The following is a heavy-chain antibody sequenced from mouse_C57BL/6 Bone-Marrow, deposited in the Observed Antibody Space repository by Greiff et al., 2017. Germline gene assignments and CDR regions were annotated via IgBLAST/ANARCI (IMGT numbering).Heavy chain of an antibody. V-gene: IGHV5-17*01. J-gene: IGHJ4*01. CDR1: GFTFSDYG. CDR2: ISSGSSTI. D-gene: IGHD2-5*01. Sequence: EVKLVESGGGLVKPGGSLKLSCAASGFTFSDYGMHWVRQAPEKGLEWVAYISSGSSTIYYADTVKGRFTISRDNAKNTLFLQMTRLRSEDTAMYYSARGYYSNYGGYAMDYWGQGTSVTVSS. CDR3: ARGYYSNYGGYAMDY.